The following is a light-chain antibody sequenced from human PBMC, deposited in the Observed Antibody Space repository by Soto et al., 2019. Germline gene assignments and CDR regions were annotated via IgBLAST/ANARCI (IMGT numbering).Light chain of an antibody. CDR1: HSVGSN. Sequence: VMTQSPTTLSVSPGERATVSCRASHSVGSNLAWYQQNPGQAPRLLIYHASIRATGIPDRFSGSGSGTDFTLTISSLEPEDFATYYCLQRINWPLTFGGGTKVDIK. V-gene: IGKV3-11*01. J-gene: IGKJ4*01. CDR2: HAS. CDR3: LQRINWPLT.